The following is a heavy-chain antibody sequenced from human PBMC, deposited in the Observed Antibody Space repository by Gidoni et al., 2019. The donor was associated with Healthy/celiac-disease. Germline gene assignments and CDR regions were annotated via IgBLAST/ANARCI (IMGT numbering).Heavy chain of an antibody. CDR3: AYCSSTSCYPYYYYYMDV. V-gene: IGHV1-69*01. CDR2: ILPIFGTA. CDR1: GGTLTSYA. D-gene: IGHD2-2*01. Sequence: QVQLVQSGAEVKKPGSSVKVSCKASGGTLTSYAISWVRQAPGQGLEWMGGILPIFGTANYAQKFQGRVTITADESTSTAYMELSSLRSEDTAVYYCAYCSSTSCYPYYYYYMDVWGKGTTVTVSS. J-gene: IGHJ6*03.